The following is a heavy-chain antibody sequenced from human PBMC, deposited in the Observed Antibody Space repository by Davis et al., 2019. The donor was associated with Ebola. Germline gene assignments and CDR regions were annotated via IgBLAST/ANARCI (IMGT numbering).Heavy chain of an antibody. D-gene: IGHD5-24*01. CDR1: GGSVSRLF. Sequence: GSLKLSCTVSGGSVSRLFWTWIRQPPGKGLEWVGCMFYNGDTKYNPALESRVTISVDTSKNQFSLKLSSVTAADTAVYYCARRTRSAMSTIFHDAFDIWGQGTMVTVSS. J-gene: IGHJ3*02. V-gene: IGHV4-59*08. CDR3: ARRTRSAMSTIFHDAFDI. CDR2: MFYNGDT.